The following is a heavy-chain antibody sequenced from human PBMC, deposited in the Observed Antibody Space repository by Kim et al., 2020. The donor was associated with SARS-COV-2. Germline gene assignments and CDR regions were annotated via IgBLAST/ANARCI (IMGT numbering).Heavy chain of an antibody. CDR2: IYDSGNTNYNT. D-gene: IGHD3-10*01. CDR1: GGSFGYYY. Sequence: SETLSLTCTVSGGSFGYYYWSWIRQPPGKGLEWIGNIYDSGNTNYNTNYNTSLTSRATISVDTSKNQFSLRLSSVTAADTSTYYCAGDGEFGFWGQGT. J-gene: IGHJ4*02. CDR3: AGDGEFGF. V-gene: IGHV4-59*13.